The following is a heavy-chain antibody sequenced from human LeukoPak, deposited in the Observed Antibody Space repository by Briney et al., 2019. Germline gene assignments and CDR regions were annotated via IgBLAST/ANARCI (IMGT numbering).Heavy chain of an antibody. CDR3: AKLNGYNHDY. Sequence: GGPLRLSCAASGFTVSSNYMSWVRQAPGKGLEWVAVISYDGSNKYYADSVKGRFTISRDNSKNTLYLQMNSLRAEDTAVYYCAKLNGYNHDYWGQGTLVTVSS. D-gene: IGHD5-12*01. V-gene: IGHV3-30*18. CDR2: ISYDGSNK. CDR1: GFTVSSNY. J-gene: IGHJ4*02.